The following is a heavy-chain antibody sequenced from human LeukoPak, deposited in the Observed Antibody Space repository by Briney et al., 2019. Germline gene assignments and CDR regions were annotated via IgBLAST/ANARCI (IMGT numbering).Heavy chain of an antibody. CDR1: GYTLSELS. V-gene: IGHV1-24*01. CDR2: LDAEESET. Sequence: ASVKVSCKVSGYTLSELSMHWVRQAAGKGLAWMGGLDAEESETIYAQKFQGRVTMTEDTSTDTVYIKLSSLRSEDTAVYYCATSSYSSGWYSYFDYSGQGALVTVSS. CDR3: ATSSYSSGWYSYFDY. D-gene: IGHD6-19*01. J-gene: IGHJ4*02.